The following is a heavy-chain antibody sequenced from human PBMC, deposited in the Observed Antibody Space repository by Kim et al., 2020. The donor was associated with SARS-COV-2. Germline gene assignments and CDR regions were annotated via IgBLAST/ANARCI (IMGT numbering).Heavy chain of an antibody. V-gene: IGHV4-59*01. CDR2: IYYSGST. CDR1: GGSISSYY. Sequence: SETLSLTCTVSGGSISSYYWSWIRQPPGKGLEWIGYIYYSGSTNYNPSLKSRVTISVDTSKNQFSLKLSSVTAADTAVYYCAREEGGGSYFSYWGQGTLVTVSS. CDR3: AREEGGGSYFSY. J-gene: IGHJ4*02. D-gene: IGHD1-26*01.